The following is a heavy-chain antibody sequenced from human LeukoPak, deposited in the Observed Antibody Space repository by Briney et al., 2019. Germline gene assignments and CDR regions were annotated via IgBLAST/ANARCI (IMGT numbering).Heavy chain of an antibody. V-gene: IGHV3-15*01. D-gene: IGHD3-3*01. J-gene: IGHJ4*02. Sequence: GGSLRLSCAASGFTFSNAWMSWVRQAPGKGLEWVGRIKSKTDGGTTDYAAPVKGRFTISRDDSKNTLYLQMNSLKTEDTAVYYCTTKHYDFWSGYYAETDYWGQGTLVTVSS. CDR3: TTKHYDFWSGYYAETDY. CDR1: GFTFSNAW. CDR2: IKSKTDGGTT.